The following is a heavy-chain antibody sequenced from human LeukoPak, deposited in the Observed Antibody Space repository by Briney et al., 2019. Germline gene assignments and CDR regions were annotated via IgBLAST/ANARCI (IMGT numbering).Heavy chain of an antibody. Sequence: PSGTLSLTCAVSGGSISSSNWWSWVRQPPGKGLEWIGEIYHSGSTNYNPSLKSRVTISVDKSKNQFSLKLSSVTAADTAVYYCARSSPMISYYYDSSGPKHDAFDIWGQGTMVTVSS. CDR1: GGSISSSNW. CDR3: ARSSPMISYYYDSSGPKHDAFDI. J-gene: IGHJ3*02. D-gene: IGHD3-22*01. CDR2: IYHSGST. V-gene: IGHV4-4*02.